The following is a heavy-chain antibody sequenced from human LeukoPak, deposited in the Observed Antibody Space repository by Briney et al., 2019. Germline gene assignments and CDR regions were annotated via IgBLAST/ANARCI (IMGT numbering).Heavy chain of an antibody. CDR3: AKVIKELLWFGELLSEIDY. V-gene: IGHV3-21*04. Sequence: PGGSLRLSCAASGFTFSSYSMNWVRQAPGKGLEWVSSISSSSSYIYYADSVKGRFTISRDNAKNSLYLQMNSLRAEDTAVYYCAKVIKELLWFGELLSEIDYWGQGTLVTVSS. J-gene: IGHJ4*02. CDR2: ISSSSSYI. D-gene: IGHD3-10*01. CDR1: GFTFSSYS.